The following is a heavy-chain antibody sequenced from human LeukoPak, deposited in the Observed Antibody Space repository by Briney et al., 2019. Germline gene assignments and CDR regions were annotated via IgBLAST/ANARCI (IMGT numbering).Heavy chain of an antibody. CDR1: GYTFTSYY. Sequence: ASVKVSCKASGYTFTSYYMHWVRQAPGQGLEWMGWINPNSGGTNYAQKFQGRVTMTRDTSISTAYMELSRLRSDDTAVYYCARELGGVTISSPDYWGQGTLVTVSS. CDR3: ARELGGVTISSPDY. CDR2: INPNSGGT. J-gene: IGHJ4*02. V-gene: IGHV1-2*02. D-gene: IGHD3-16*01.